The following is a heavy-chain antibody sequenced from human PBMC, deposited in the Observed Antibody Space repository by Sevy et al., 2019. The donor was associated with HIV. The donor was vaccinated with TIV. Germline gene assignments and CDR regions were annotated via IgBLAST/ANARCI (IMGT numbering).Heavy chain of an antibody. J-gene: IGHJ6*02. D-gene: IGHD2-2*01. CDR1: GFTFSSYS. CDR3: ARAMNIVVVPAAITYYYYYGMDV. Sequence: GSLRLSCAASGFTFSSYSMNWVRQAPGKGLEWVSYISSSSSTIYYADSVKGRFTISRDNAKNSLYLQMNSLRAEDTAVYYCARAMNIVVVPAAITYYYYYGMDVWGQGTTVTVSS. V-gene: IGHV3-48*01. CDR2: ISSSSSTI.